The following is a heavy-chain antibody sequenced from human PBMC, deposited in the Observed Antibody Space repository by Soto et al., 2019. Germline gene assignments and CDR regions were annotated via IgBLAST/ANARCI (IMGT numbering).Heavy chain of an antibody. J-gene: IGHJ4*02. D-gene: IGHD6-19*01. CDR2: INHSGST. CDR1: GGSFSGYY. CDR3: ARGSWPGIAVAGTAWAFDY. V-gene: IGHV4-34*01. Sequence: SETLSLTCAVYGGSFSGYYWSWIRQPPGKGLEWIGEINHSGSTNYNPSLKSRVTISVDTSKNQFSLKLSSVTAADTAVYYCARGSWPGIAVAGTAWAFDYWGQGTLVTVSS.